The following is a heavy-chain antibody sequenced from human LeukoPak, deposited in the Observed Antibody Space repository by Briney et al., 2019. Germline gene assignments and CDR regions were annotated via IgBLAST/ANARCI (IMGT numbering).Heavy chain of an antibody. Sequence: SETLSLTCAVYGGSFSGYYWSWIRQPPGKGLEWIGEINHSGSTNYNPSLKSRVTISVDTSKNQFSLKLSSVTAADTAVYYCARAYTIFGVGIPGYWGQGTLVTVSS. CDR2: INHSGST. J-gene: IGHJ4*02. CDR3: ARAYTIFGVGIPGY. CDR1: GGSFSGYY. D-gene: IGHD3-3*01. V-gene: IGHV4-34*01.